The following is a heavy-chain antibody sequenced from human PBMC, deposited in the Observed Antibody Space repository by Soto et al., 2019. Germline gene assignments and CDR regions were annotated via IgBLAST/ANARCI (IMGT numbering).Heavy chain of an antibody. V-gene: IGHV3-30*18. CDR1: GFSFTDYS. CDR2: VSHDGRNT. CDR3: AKGGRQWLVTSDFNY. D-gene: IGHD6-19*01. Sequence: GGSLRLYCAASGFSFTDYSMHWVRQAPGKGLEWVAVVSHDGRNTHYADSVKGRFTISRDSSKNTVSLEMTSLRAEDTAVYYCAKGGRQWLVTSDFNYWGQGALVTVSS. J-gene: IGHJ4*02.